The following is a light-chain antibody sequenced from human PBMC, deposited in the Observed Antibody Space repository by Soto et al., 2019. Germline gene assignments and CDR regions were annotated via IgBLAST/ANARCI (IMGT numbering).Light chain of an antibody. V-gene: IGLV2-14*01. Sequence: QSALTQPASVSGSPGQSITISCTGTSSDVGGYNYVSWYQQHPGQVPKLTIYEVTNRPSGVSSRFSGSKSGNTASLAITGLQAEDEADYYCQSYDSSLSGGVFGGGTKLTVL. CDR3: QSYDSSLSGGV. CDR2: EVT. J-gene: IGLJ2*01. CDR1: SSDVGGYNY.